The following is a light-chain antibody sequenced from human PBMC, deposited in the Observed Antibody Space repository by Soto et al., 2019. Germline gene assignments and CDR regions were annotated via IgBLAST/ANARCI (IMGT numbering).Light chain of an antibody. Sequence: EIVMTQSPATLSVSPGERANLSCMASQSVSNNYLAWYQQKPGQAPRLLIYGASTRATGIPARFSGSGSGTEFTLTISSLQSEDFAVYYCQQYNNWPPWTCGQGTKGDIK. CDR3: QQYNNWPPWT. V-gene: IGKV3-15*01. CDR1: QSVSNN. J-gene: IGKJ1*01. CDR2: GAS.